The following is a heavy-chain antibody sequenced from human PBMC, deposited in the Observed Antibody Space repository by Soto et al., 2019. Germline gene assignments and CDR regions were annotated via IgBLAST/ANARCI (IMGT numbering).Heavy chain of an antibody. V-gene: IGHV3-23*01. Sequence: GGSLRLSCAASGFTFSNYAMSWVRQAPGKGLEWVSIISGSGGGTFYADSVKGRFIVSRDNAKNSLVLQMNSLRAEDTAVYFWAKFSRPGYSYGSLFDNWGQGTLVTVSS. CDR2: ISGSGGGT. J-gene: IGHJ4*02. D-gene: IGHD5-18*01. CDR3: AKFSRPGYSYGSLFDN. CDR1: GFTFSNYA.